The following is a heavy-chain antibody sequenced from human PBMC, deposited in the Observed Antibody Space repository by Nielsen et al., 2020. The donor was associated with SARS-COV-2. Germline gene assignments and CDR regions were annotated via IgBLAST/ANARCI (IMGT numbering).Heavy chain of an antibody. CDR3: ARGRSNGVWWDY. D-gene: IGHD2-8*01. J-gene: IGHJ4*02. CDR1: GGSFSGYY. Sequence: SETLSLTCAVYGGSFSGYYWSWIRQPPGKGLEWIGEINHSGSTNYNPSLKSRVTISVDTSKNQFSLKLSSVTAADTAVYYCARGRSNGVWWDYWGQGTLVTVSS. V-gene: IGHV4-34*01. CDR2: INHSGST.